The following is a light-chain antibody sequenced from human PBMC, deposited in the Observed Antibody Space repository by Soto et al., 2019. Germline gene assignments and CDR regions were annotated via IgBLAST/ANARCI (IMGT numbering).Light chain of an antibody. Sequence: EIVLTQSPATLSLPPGERATLSCRASQSVSNRLAWYQQKPGQAPRLLVYDTFKRATGIPTRFSGSVSGPDFSLTISGLGPEDSAVYYCQQRSTWPTFGQGTKVDNK. J-gene: IGKJ1*01. CDR3: QQRSTWPT. CDR1: QSVSNR. V-gene: IGKV3-11*01. CDR2: DTF.